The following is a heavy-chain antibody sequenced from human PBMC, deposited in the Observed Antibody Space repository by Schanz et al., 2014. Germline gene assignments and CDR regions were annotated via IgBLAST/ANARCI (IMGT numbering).Heavy chain of an antibody. J-gene: IGHJ6*02. CDR1: GFTFSNYA. D-gene: IGHD2-15*01. CDR2: FIVDSGNT. V-gene: IGHV3-23*01. Sequence: EVQLLESGGGLVRPGGSLRLSCAASGFTFSNYAMSWVRQAPGKGLEWVSGFIVDSGNTYYADSVKGRFTISRDNSENTLYLQMNSLSADDTAVFYCAKGMGYCSGGTCYDYYYYGLDVWGQGTTVTVSS. CDR3: AKGMGYCSGGTCYDYYYYGLDV.